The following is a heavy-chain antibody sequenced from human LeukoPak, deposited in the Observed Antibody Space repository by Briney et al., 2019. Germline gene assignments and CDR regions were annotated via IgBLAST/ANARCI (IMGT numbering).Heavy chain of an antibody. CDR2: INPNTGSP. J-gene: IGHJ4*01. CDR3: TRDLVVVAATGPLYYFDY. CDR1: GFTFTHYA. D-gene: IGHD2-15*01. Sequence: GASVKVSCKAPGFTFTHYAMNWVRQAPGQGLEWMGRINPNTGSPTYAQGFTGRFVFSSDTSVSTAYLQISGLKTEDTAVYYCTRDLVVVAATGPLYYFDYWGHGTLVTVSS. V-gene: IGHV7-4-1*02.